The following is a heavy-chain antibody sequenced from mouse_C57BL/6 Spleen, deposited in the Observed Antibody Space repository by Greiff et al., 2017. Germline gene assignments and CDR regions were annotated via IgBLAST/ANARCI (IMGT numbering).Heavy chain of an antibody. CDR2: IYPGNGDT. Sequence: QVQLQQSGAELVRPGASVKMSCKASGYTFTSYNMHWVKQTPRQGLEWIGAIYPGNGDTSYNQKFKGKATLTVDKSSSTAYMQLSSPTSEDPSVFFWAKTRPPRGYFDYWGQGTTLTVSS. J-gene: IGHJ2*01. CDR1: GYTFTSYN. CDR3: AKTRPPRGYFDY. V-gene: IGHV1-12*01.